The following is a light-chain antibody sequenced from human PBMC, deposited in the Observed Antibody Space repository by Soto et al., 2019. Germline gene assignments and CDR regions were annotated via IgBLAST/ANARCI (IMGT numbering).Light chain of an antibody. J-gene: IGKJ2*01. V-gene: IGKV3-15*01. Sequence: IVVTQFPATLSASPGEMATLSCRAGDSIGTNVAWYHHKPCQSPRLLIYNASTRPPGVADRFSGSGSGTEFSLTLSSLHPEECAVYYCQQYHMWPVYSFGQGTKLDIK. CDR2: NAS. CDR1: DSIGTN. CDR3: QQYHMWPVYS.